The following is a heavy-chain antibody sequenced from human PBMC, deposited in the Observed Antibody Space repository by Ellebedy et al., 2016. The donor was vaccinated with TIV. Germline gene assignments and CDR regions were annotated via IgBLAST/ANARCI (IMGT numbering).Heavy chain of an antibody. V-gene: IGHV1-18*01. J-gene: IGHJ6*02. Sequence: ASVKVSCXASGYTFTSYGISWVRQAPGQGLEWMGWISAYNGNTNYAQKLQGRVTMTTDTSTSTAYMELRSLRSDDTAVYYCATRASTVTPGIYYYYYGMDVWGQGTTVTVSS. D-gene: IGHD4-17*01. CDR2: ISAYNGNT. CDR1: GYTFTSYG. CDR3: ATRASTVTPGIYYYYYGMDV.